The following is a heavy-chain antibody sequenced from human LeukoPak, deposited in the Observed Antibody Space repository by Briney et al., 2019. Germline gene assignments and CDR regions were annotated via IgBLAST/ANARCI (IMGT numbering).Heavy chain of an antibody. CDR2: IYYSGST. Sequence: SETLSLTCTVSGGSISSSSYYWGWIRQPPGKGLEWIGSIYYSGSTYYNPSLKSRVTISVDTSKNQFSLKLSSVTAADTAVYYCARAVLRYFDWFGTDAFDIWGQGTMVTVSS. J-gene: IGHJ3*02. CDR3: ARAVLRYFDWFGTDAFDI. CDR1: GGSISSSSYY. D-gene: IGHD3-9*01. V-gene: IGHV4-39*07.